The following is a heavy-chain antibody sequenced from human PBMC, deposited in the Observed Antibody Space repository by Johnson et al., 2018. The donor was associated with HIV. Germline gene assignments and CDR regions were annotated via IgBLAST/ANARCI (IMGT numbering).Heavy chain of an antibody. Sequence: QVQLVESGGGLVKPGGSLRLSCAASGFTFSDYYMSWIRQAPGKGLEWVSYISSSGSTIYYADSVKGRFTISRDNAKNSLYLQMNILRAEDTAVYYCARDLVPYYYDSSGYSYAFDIWGQGTMVTVSS. J-gene: IGHJ3*02. CDR3: ARDLVPYYYDSSGYSYAFDI. CDR1: GFTFSDYY. CDR2: ISSSGSTI. D-gene: IGHD3-22*01. V-gene: IGHV3-11*04.